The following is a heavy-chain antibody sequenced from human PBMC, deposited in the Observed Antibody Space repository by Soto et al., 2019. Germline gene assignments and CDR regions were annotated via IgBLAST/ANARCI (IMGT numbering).Heavy chain of an antibody. CDR2: INPNSGGT. J-gene: IGHJ3*02. CDR3: ARAYHYCDPDAFDI. V-gene: IGHV1-2*04. Sequence: GASVKVSCKASGYTFTGYYMHWVRQAPGQGLEWMGWINPNSGGTNYAQKFQGWVTMTRDTSISTAYVELSRLRSDDTAVYYCARAYHYCDPDAFDIWGQGTMVTVSS. CDR1: GYTFTGYY. D-gene: IGHD3-16*01.